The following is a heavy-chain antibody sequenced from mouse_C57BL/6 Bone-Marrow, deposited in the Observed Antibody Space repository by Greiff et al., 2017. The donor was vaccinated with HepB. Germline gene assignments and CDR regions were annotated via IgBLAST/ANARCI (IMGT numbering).Heavy chain of an antibody. CDR1: GFTFSDYY. J-gene: IGHJ4*01. CDR3: ARQKDYGSSYAMDY. D-gene: IGHD1-1*01. Sequence: EVQRVESGGGLVQPGGSLKLSCAASGFTFSDYYMYWVRQTPEKRLEWVAYISNGGGSTYYPDTVKGRFTISRDNAKNTLYLQMSRLKSEDTAMYYCARQKDYGSSYAMDYWGQGTSVTVSS. V-gene: IGHV5-12*01. CDR2: ISNGGGST.